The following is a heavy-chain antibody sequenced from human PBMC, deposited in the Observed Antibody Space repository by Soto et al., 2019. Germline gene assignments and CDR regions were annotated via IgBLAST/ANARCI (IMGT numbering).Heavy chain of an antibody. Sequence: PGGSLRLSCAASGFTFSSYSMNWVRQAPGKGLEWVSSISSSSSYIYYADSVKGRFTISRDNAKNSLYLQMSSLRAEDTAVYYCARDLDGDFEYSSSFYYYGMDVRGQGTTVTVSS. CDR2: ISSSSSYI. V-gene: IGHV3-21*01. J-gene: IGHJ6*02. D-gene: IGHD6-6*01. CDR3: ARDLDGDFEYSSSFYYYGMDV. CDR1: GFTFSSYS.